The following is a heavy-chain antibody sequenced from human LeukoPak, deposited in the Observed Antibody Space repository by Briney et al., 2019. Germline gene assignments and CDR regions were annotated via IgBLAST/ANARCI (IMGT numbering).Heavy chain of an antibody. D-gene: IGHD6-19*01. CDR3: AWPARGFSTDWLEYFQH. Sequence: GASVKVSCKASGGTFSSYAISWVRQAPGQGLEWMGGIIPIFGTANYAQKFQGRVTITADDSTTTAYMELSSLRFEDTAVYYCAWPARGFSTDWLEYFQHWGQGTLVTVSS. CDR1: GGTFSSYA. V-gene: IGHV1-69*13. J-gene: IGHJ1*01. CDR2: IIPIFGTA.